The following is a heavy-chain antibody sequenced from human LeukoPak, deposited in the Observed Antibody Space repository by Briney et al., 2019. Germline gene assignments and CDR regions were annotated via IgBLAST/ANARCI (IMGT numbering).Heavy chain of an antibody. CDR3: ARLTYNDY. J-gene: IGHJ4*02. D-gene: IGHD1-1*01. Sequence: SETLSLTCAVYGGSFSGYYWSWIRQPPGKGLEWIGEINHSGSTNYNPSLKSRVTISVDTSKNQFPLKLSSVTAADTAVYYCARLTYNDYWGQGTLVTVSS. CDR2: INHSGST. V-gene: IGHV4-34*01. CDR1: GGSFSGYY.